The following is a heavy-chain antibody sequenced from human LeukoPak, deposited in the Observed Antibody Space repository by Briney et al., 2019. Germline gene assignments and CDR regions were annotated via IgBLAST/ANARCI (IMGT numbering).Heavy chain of an antibody. V-gene: IGHV3-11*04. CDR2: ISNSGTTK. CDR1: GFTFSDYY. CDR3: ARVGIITAAGTGDY. J-gene: IGHJ4*02. D-gene: IGHD6-13*01. Sequence: GGSLRLSCAASGFTFSDYYMSWIRQAPAKGLEWVSYISNSGTTKYYADSVKGRFTISRDNAKNSLYLQMNSLRVEDTAVYYCARVGIITAAGTGDYWGQGTLVTVSS.